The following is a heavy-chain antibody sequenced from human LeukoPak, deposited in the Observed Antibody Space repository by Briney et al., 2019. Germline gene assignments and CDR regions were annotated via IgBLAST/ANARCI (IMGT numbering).Heavy chain of an antibody. J-gene: IGHJ6*02. D-gene: IGHD1-14*01. Sequence: PSETLSLTCAVYGGSFSGYYWSWLRQPPGKGLEWIGEINHSGSTNYNPSLKSRVTISVDTSKNQFSLKLSSVTAADTAVYYCARGHSTTVLYGMDVWGQGTTVTVSS. CDR1: GGSFSGYY. CDR2: INHSGST. CDR3: ARGHSTTVLYGMDV. V-gene: IGHV4-34*01.